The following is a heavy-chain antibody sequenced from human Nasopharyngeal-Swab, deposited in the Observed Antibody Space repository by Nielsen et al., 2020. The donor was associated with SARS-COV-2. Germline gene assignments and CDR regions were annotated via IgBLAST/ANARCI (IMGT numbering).Heavy chain of an antibody. CDR1: GFTFSHYN. D-gene: IGHD5-18*01. CDR3: ARGETAMVAYDH. Sequence: GESLKISCAASGFTFSHYNMAWVRQAPGKGLEWVSFINSGTDYISYADSVKGRFTISRGNAKNSLYLQMDSLRGEDTAVYYCARGETAMVAYDHWGQGTLVTVSS. CDR2: INSGTDYI. J-gene: IGHJ4*02. V-gene: IGHV3-21*01.